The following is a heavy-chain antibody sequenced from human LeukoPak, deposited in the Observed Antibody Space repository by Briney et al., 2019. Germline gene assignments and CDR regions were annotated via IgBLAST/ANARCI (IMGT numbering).Heavy chain of an antibody. D-gene: IGHD3-10*01. CDR3: ARGPVLLWFGELLSKYNWFDP. V-gene: IGHV4-34*01. J-gene: IGHJ5*02. Sequence: PSETLSLTCAVYGGSFSGYYWSWIRQPPGKGLEWIGGINHSGSTNYNPSLKSRVTISVDTSKNQFSLKLSSVTAADTAVHYCARGPVLLWFGELLSKYNWFDPWGQGTLVTVSS. CDR1: GGSFSGYY. CDR2: INHSGST.